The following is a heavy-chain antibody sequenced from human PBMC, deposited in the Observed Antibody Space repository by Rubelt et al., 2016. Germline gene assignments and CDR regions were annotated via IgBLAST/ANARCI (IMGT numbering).Heavy chain of an antibody. Sequence: QVQLVESGGGVVQPGRSLRLSCAASGFTFSSYAMHWVRQAPGKGLEWVAVISYDGSNKYYADSVKGRFTISRDNTKNTLYLQMNSLRAEDTAVYYCARDRAGSSSWYPVFGAFDIWGQGTMVTVSS. CDR2: ISYDGSNK. CDR1: GFTFSSYA. D-gene: IGHD6-13*01. J-gene: IGHJ3*02. V-gene: IGHV3-30*04. CDR3: ARDRAGSSSWYPVFGAFDI.